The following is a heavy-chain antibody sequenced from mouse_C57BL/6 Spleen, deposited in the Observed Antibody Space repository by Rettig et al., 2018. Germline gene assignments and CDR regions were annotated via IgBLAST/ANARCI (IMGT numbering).Heavy chain of an antibody. J-gene: IGHJ2*01. CDR2: IYPRDGSI. V-gene: IGHV1-78*01. Sequence: QVQMQQSDAELVKPGASVKISCKVSGYTFTDHTVHWVKQRPEQGLEWIGYIYPRDGSIKYNEKFKDKAILTADKSSTTAYMQLYSLTSEDSAGYFCARYAPYYFDYWGQGTTLTVSS. CDR1: GYTFTDHT. CDR3: ARYAPYYFDY.